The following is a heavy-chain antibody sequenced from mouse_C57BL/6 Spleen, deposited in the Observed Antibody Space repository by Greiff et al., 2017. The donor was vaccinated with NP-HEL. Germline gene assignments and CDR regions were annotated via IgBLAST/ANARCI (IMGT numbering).Heavy chain of an antibody. Sequence: VQLKQSGPELVKPGASVKMSCKASGYTFTDYNMHWVKQSHGKSLEWIGYINPNNGGTSYNQKFKGKATLTVNKSSSTAYMALRSLTSEDSAVYYCARQDDYGYYAMDYWGQGTSVTVSS. D-gene: IGHD2-4*01. J-gene: IGHJ4*01. CDR3: ARQDDYGYYAMDY. CDR1: GYTFTDYN. V-gene: IGHV1-22*01. CDR2: INPNNGGT.